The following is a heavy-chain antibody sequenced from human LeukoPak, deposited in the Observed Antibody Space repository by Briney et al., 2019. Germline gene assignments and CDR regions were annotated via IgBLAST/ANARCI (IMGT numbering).Heavy chain of an antibody. D-gene: IGHD3-3*01. CDR2: IYPGDSDT. Sequence: GESLKISCKGSGYSFTSYWIGWVRQMPGKGLEWMGIIYPGDSDTRYSPSFQGQVTISADKSISTAYLQWSSLKASDTAMYYCARHKRFLEWSYADAFGIWGQGTMVTVSS. CDR1: GYSFTSYW. CDR3: ARHKRFLEWSYADAFGI. J-gene: IGHJ3*02. V-gene: IGHV5-51*01.